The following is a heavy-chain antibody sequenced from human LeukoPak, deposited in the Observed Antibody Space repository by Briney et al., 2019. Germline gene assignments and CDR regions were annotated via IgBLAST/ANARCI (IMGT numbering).Heavy chain of an antibody. D-gene: IGHD5-18*01. J-gene: IGHJ4*02. V-gene: IGHV3-7*04. CDR1: GLSFGDYG. CDR3: ARALQLWLLGY. Sequence: GGSLRLSCTPSGLSFGDYGMSWVRQAPGKGLEWVANIKQDGSEKYYVDSVKGRFTISRDNAKNSLYLQMNSLRAEDTAVYYCARALQLWLLGYWGQGTLVTVSS. CDR2: IKQDGSEK.